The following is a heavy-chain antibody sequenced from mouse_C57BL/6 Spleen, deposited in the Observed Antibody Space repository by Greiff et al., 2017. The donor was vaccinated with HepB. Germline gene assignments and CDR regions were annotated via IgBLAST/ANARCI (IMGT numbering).Heavy chain of an antibody. J-gene: IGHJ4*01. V-gene: IGHV1-39*01. CDR2: INPNYGTT. CDR1: GYSFTDYN. D-gene: IGHD1-1*01. Sequence: VQLKESGPELVKPGASVKISCKASGYSFTDYNMNWVKQSNGKSLEWIGVINPNYGTTSYNQKFKGKATLTVDQSSSTAYMQLNSLTSEDSAVYYCARSGYYAPDYYAMDYWGQGTSVTVSS. CDR3: ARSGYYAPDYYAMDY.